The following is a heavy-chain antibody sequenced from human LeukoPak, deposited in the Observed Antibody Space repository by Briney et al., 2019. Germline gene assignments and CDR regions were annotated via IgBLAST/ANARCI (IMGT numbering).Heavy chain of an antibody. V-gene: IGHV1-8*01. CDR1: GYTFTSYD. D-gene: IGHD6-19*01. CDR3: ARGQGSGWYHYYYGMDV. CDR2: MNPNSGNT. J-gene: IGHJ6*02. Sequence: ASVKVSCKASGYTFTSYDISWVRQATGQGLEWMGWMNPNSGNTGYAQKFQGRVTTTRNTSISTAYMELSSLRSEDTAVYYCARGQGSGWYHYYYGMDVWGQGTTVTVSS.